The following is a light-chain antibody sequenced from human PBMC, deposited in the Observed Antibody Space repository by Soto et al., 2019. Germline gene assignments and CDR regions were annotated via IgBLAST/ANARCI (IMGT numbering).Light chain of an antibody. CDR3: SSYAVSNTLYV. CDR1: ASDVAVYNY. J-gene: IGLJ1*01. CDR2: EVT. Sequence: QSALTQPPSASGSLGQSVTISCTGTASDVAVYNYVSWYQQHPGKAPKLMIYEVTNRPSGVPDRFSGSKSGNTASLTVSGLQAEDEADYYCSSYAVSNTLYVFGTGTKLTVL. V-gene: IGLV2-8*01.